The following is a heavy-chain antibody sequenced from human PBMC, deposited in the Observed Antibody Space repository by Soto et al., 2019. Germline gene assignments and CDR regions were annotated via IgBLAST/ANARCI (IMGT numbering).Heavy chain of an antibody. Sequence: GGSLRLSCTASGFTFGDYAMSWVRQAPGKGLEWVGFIRSKAYGGTTEYAASVKGRFTISRDDSKSIAYLQMNSLKTEDTAVYYCTRGASLVTTGFDPWGQGTLVTVSS. CDR2: IRSKAYGGTT. CDR1: GFTFGDYA. J-gene: IGHJ5*02. CDR3: TRGASLVTTGFDP. D-gene: IGHD4-17*01. V-gene: IGHV3-49*04.